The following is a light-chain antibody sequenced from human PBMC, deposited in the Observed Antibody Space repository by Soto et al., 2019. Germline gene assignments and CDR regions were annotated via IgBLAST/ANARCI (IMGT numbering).Light chain of an antibody. CDR1: QSISNS. J-gene: IGKJ4*01. V-gene: IGKV1-5*03. CDR3: QHYHNYPLT. Sequence: DIQMTQSPSTRSASVGDRVTMTFRASQSISNSLAWYQQQPGKAPKLLIYRASALQSGVPSRFSGSGSGTEFTLTIDSLQPDDFATYYCQHYHNYPLTFGGGTKVDI. CDR2: RAS.